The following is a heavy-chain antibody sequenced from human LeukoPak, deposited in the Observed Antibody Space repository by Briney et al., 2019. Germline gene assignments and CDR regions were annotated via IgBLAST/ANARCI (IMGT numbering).Heavy chain of an antibody. CDR2: INPNSGNT. CDR3: ARAPIAYCGGDCYPQTYYYYYMDV. V-gene: IGHV1-8*03. J-gene: IGHJ6*03. Sequence: ASVKVSCKASGYTFTSYDINWVRQATGQGLEWMGWINPNSGNTGYAQKFQGRVTITADKSTSTAYMELSSLRSEDTAVYYCARAPIAYCGGDCYPQTYYYYYMDVWGKGTTVTVSS. CDR1: GYTFTSYD. D-gene: IGHD2-21*01.